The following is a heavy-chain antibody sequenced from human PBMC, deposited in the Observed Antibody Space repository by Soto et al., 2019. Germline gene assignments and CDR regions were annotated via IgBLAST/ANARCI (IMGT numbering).Heavy chain of an antibody. V-gene: IGHV1-18*01. D-gene: IGHD5-18*01. CDR2: ISAYNGNT. CDR1: GYTFTSYG. Sequence: ASVKVSCKASGYTFTSYGISWVRQAPGQGLEWMGWISAYNGNTNYAQKLQGRVTMTTDTSTSTAYMELRSLRSDDTAVYYCARDLRGNVRGYSYGLYYYYYGMDVWGQGTTVTVSS. CDR3: ARDLRGNVRGYSYGLYYYYYGMDV. J-gene: IGHJ6*02.